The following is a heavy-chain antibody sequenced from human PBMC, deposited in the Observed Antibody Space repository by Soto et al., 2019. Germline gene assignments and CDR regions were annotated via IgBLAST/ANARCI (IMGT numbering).Heavy chain of an antibody. J-gene: IGHJ4*02. CDR2: IIPILAVT. D-gene: IGHD2-8*02. CDR3: APRYCSAATCFNPGAY. V-gene: IGHV1-69*02. CDR1: GDTFNTYT. Sequence: QVQLVQSGAEVKKPGSSVKVSCKVSGDTFNTYTISWVRQAPGQGLEWMGRIIPILAVTTYSRKFQGRLSITADESTSTAYMEVSSLRSEDTAIYYCAPRYCSAATCFNPGAYWGQGTLVAVSS.